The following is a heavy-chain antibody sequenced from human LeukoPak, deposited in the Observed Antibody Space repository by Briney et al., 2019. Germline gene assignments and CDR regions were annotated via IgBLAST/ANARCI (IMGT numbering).Heavy chain of an antibody. CDR2: IISHYSDI. Sequence: GGSLRLSCAASGFAVDNYAMSWVRQAPGKGLEWVSTIISHYSDIFYADSVEGRFTMSRDNSKNTVFLQMNSLRADDTAIYYCARSFQLLASLFVYWGQGTLVTVSS. CDR3: ARSFQLLASLFVY. J-gene: IGHJ4*02. V-gene: IGHV3-23*05. CDR1: GFAVDNYA. D-gene: IGHD4-23*01.